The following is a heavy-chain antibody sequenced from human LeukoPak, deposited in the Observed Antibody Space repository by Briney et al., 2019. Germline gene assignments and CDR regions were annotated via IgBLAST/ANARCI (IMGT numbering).Heavy chain of an antibody. CDR1: GFTFSSYW. CDR3: ARDSIPEHYYGSGSYRGPFDY. V-gene: IGHV3-74*01. J-gene: IGHJ4*02. Sequence: GGSLRLSCAASGFTFSSYWMHWVRQAPGKGLVWVSRINSDGSSTTYADSVKGRFTISRDNAKNTLYLQMNSLGAEDTAVYYCARDSIPEHYYGSGSYRGPFDYWGQGTLVTVSS. D-gene: IGHD3-10*01. CDR2: INSDGSST.